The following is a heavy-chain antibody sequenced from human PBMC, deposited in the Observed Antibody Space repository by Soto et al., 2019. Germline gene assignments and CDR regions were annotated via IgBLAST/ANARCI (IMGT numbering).Heavy chain of an antibody. Sequence: KPSETLSLTCTVSGGSISSYYWSWIRQPAGKGLEWIGRIYTSGSTNYNPSLKSRVTMSVDTSKNQFSLKLSSVTAADTAVYYCARACSSNSCYDVFDYWGQGXLVTVYS. V-gene: IGHV4-4*07. J-gene: IGHJ4*02. D-gene: IGHD2-2*01. CDR3: ARACSSNSCYDVFDY. CDR2: IYTSGST. CDR1: GGSISSYY.